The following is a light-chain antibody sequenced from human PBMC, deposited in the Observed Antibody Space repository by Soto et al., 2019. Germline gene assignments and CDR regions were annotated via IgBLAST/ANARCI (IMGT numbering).Light chain of an antibody. CDR2: DDS. J-gene: IGLJ2*01. Sequence: SYELTQPPSVSVAPGQTARITCAENNIGSKSVHWYQQKAGQAPVLVVHDDSDRPSGIPERFSGSNSGNTATLTISRVEAGDEADYYCQVWDTNTYHVVFGGGTKLTVL. CDR1: NIGSKS. V-gene: IGLV3-21*02. CDR3: QVWDTNTYHVV.